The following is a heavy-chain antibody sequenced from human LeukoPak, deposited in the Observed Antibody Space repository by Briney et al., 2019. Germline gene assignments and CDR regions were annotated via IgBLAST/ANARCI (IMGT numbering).Heavy chain of an antibody. Sequence: SGGSLRLSCAASGFTFSSYGMHWVRQAPGKGLEWVAFIRYDGSNKYYADSVKGRFTISRDNSKNTLYLQMNSLRPEDTAVYYCARVEGRGRSYYYYYMDVWGQGTTVTISS. CDR3: ARVEGRGRSYYYYYMDV. CDR2: IRYDGSNK. V-gene: IGHV3-30*02. J-gene: IGHJ6*03. D-gene: IGHD3-3*01. CDR1: GFTFSSYG.